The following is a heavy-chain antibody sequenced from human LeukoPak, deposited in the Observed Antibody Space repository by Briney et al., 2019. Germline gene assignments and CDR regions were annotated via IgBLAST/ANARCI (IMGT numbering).Heavy chain of an antibody. V-gene: IGHV3-15*01. CDR3: TTGETYYYDSSGYPS. D-gene: IGHD3-22*01. CDR2: IKSKTDGGTT. Sequence: GGSLRLSCAASGFTFSNAWMSWVRQAPGKGLEWVGRIKSKTDGGTTDYAAPVKGRFTISRDDSKNTLYLQMNSLKAEDTAVYYCTTGETYYYDSSGYPSWGQGTLVTVSS. J-gene: IGHJ5*02. CDR1: GFTFSNAW.